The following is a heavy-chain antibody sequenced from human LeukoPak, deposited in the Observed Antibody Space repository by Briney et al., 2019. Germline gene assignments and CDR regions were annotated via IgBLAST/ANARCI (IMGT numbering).Heavy chain of an antibody. CDR2: IIPIFGTA. Sequence: SVKVSCKASGGTFSSYAISWARQAPGQGLEWMGGIIPIFGTANYAQKFQGRVAITADESTSTTYMELSSLRSEDTAVYYCARVTQRDSNLYGMDVWGQGTTVTVSS. D-gene: IGHD4-11*01. J-gene: IGHJ6*02. CDR3: ARVTQRDSNLYGMDV. CDR1: GGTFSSYA. V-gene: IGHV1-69*01.